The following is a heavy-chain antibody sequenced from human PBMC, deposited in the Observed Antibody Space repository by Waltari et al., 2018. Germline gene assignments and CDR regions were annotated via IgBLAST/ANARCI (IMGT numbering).Heavy chain of an antibody. D-gene: IGHD2-2*01. J-gene: IGHJ6*01. CDR1: GYSFTTYC. Sequence: EVQLVQPGAEVKKPGESLKISCKGSGYSFTTYCMAWVRPFPGKGLEWMGIIYPDDSDIRYSPSFQGRVTISADKSISTAYLHWSGLKASDSATYYCARIMEMARSTRWGMDVWGQGTTVTVSS. CDR3: ARIMEMARSTRWGMDV. CDR2: IYPDDSDI. V-gene: IGHV5-51*01.